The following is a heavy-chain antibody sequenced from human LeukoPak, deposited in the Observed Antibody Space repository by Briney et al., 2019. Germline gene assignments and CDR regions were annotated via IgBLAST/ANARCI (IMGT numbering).Heavy chain of an antibody. D-gene: IGHD3-9*01. J-gene: IGHJ4*02. Sequence: SETLSLTCAVYGGSFSGYYWSWIRQPPGKGLEWIGEINHSGSTNYNPSLKSRVTISVDTSKNQFSLKLSSVTAADTAVYYCARGFNRGYYDILTGYDYWGQGTLVTVSS. V-gene: IGHV4-34*01. CDR1: GGSFSGYY. CDR2: INHSGST. CDR3: ARGFNRGYYDILTGYDY.